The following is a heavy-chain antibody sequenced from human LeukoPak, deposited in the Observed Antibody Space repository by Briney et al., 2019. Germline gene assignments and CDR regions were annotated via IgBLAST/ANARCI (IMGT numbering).Heavy chain of an antibody. CDR2: IKQEGSKK. CDR3: ARAEWSNWYFDL. CDR1: GFTFSTYW. V-gene: IGHV3-7*03. J-gene: IGHJ2*01. Sequence: PGWALRLSCAASGFTFSTYWMNWVRQAPGKGLEWVANIKQEGSKKYYVDSVKGRFTLSRDSAKNSLYLQMNSLRAEDTAVYYCARAEWSNWYFDLWGRGTLVTVSS. D-gene: IGHD3-3*01.